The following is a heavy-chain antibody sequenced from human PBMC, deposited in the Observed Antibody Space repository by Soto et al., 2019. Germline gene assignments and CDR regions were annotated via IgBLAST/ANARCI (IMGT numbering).Heavy chain of an antibody. J-gene: IGHJ6*02. CDR2: ISAYNGNT. CDR1: VYGFTSDG. V-gene: IGHV1-18*01. D-gene: IGHD3-10*01. Sequence: SVKLSCKTPVYGFTSDGICCGLQATEQGREWMGWISAYNGNTNYAQKLQGRVTMTTDTSTSTAYMELRSLRSDDTAVYSCARVLSRVRGVIWGVNYYYSYGMDVWGQGTTVTVSS. CDR3: ARVLSRVRGVIWGVNYYYSYGMDV.